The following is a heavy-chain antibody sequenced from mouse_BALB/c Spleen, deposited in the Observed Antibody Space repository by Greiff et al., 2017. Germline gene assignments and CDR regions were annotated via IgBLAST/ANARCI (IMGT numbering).Heavy chain of an antibody. D-gene: IGHD3-1*01. CDR2: ISYSGST. Sequence: EVMLVESGPGLVKPSQSLSLTCTVTGYSITSDYAWNWIRQFPGNKLEWMGYISYSGSTSYNPSLKSRISITRDTSKNQFFLQLNSVTTEDTATYYCARLGLPYYAMDYWCQGTSVTVSS. CDR3: ARLGLPYYAMDY. J-gene: IGHJ4*01. CDR1: GYSITSDYA. V-gene: IGHV3-2*02.